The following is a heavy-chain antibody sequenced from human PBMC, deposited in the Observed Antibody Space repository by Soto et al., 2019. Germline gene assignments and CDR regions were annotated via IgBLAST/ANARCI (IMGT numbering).Heavy chain of an antibody. J-gene: IGHJ4*02. CDR3: ARGIRYFDWLLDYFDY. Sequence: GGSLRLSCAASGFTFSSYAMHWVRQAPGKGLEWVAVISYDGSNKYYADSVKGRFTISRDNSKNTLYLQMNSLRAEDTAVYYCARGIRYFDWLLDYFDYWGQGTLVTVSS. CDR1: GFTFSSYA. CDR2: ISYDGSNK. V-gene: IGHV3-30-3*01. D-gene: IGHD3-9*01.